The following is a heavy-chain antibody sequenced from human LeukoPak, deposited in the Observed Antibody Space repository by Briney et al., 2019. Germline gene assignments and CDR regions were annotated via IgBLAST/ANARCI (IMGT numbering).Heavy chain of an antibody. J-gene: IGHJ4*02. CDR2: ISCRGGN. V-gene: IGHV4-39*01. D-gene: IGHD4-11*01. CDR3: ARRNYPYYFDY. Sequence: PSETLSLTCTVSGASISTSIYCWGWIRQPPGKGLEWIGTISCRGGNYYNPSPQTRVTTSVDTSGNQFSLKLSSVTAADTAVYYCARRNYPYYFDYWGRGTLVTVSS. CDR1: GASISTSIYC.